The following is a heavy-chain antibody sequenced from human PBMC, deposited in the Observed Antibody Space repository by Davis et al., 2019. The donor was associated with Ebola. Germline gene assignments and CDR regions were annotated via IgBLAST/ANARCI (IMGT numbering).Heavy chain of an antibody. Sequence: GESLKISCAASQFPFSSYTMSWVRQAPGKGLVWVSRIEKDEGLTSPTQNSSPTLYADSVKGRFIISRDNSKNTLYLQMGSLRAEDTAIYYCARRVYDSSGHYYFDYWGQGTPVTVSS. CDR3: ARRVYDSSGHYYFDY. D-gene: IGHD3-22*01. CDR1: QFPFSSYT. CDR2: IEKD. V-gene: IGHV3-66*02. J-gene: IGHJ4*02.